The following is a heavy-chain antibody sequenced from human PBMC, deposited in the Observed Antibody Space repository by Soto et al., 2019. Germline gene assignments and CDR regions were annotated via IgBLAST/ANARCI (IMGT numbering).Heavy chain of an antibody. CDR1: GGSISSYY. CDR2: IYYSGST. CDR3: ARAVSGELELAGYRDY. D-gene: IGHD1-7*01. Sequence: SEKLSLTWTVSGGSISSYYWSWIRQPPGKGLEWIGYIYYSGSTNHNPSLKSRVTISVDTSKNQFSLKLSSVTAADTAVYYCARAVSGELELAGYRDYCCQGTWVTV. J-gene: IGHJ4*02. V-gene: IGHV4-59*01.